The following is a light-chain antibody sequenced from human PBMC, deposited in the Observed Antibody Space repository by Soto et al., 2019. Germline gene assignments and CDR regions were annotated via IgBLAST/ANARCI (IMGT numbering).Light chain of an antibody. CDR2: GAS. CDR1: QSVSSN. V-gene: IGKV3-15*01. CDR3: QQYNNWPLLT. Sequence: DIVMTQSPVTLSVSPGERATLPFRSSQSVSSNLAWYQQKPGQAPRLLIYGASTRATGIPARFSGSGSETEFTLTISSLQSEEFAVYYCQQYNNWPLLTFGGGSKV. J-gene: IGKJ4*01.